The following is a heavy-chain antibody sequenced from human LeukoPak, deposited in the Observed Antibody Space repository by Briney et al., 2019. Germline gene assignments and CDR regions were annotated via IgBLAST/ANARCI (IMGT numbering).Heavy chain of an antibody. CDR2: ISGYDGNT. CDR1: GYIFSNYE. CDR3: ARVAAAVGWFDP. Sequence: ASVKVSCKASGYIFSNYEISWVRQAPGQGLEWMGRISGYDGNTNNAQKLQGRVTMTTDTSTSTAYMELRSLRSDDTAVYYCARVAAAVGWFDPWGQGTLVTVSS. D-gene: IGHD6-13*01. V-gene: IGHV1-18*01. J-gene: IGHJ5*02.